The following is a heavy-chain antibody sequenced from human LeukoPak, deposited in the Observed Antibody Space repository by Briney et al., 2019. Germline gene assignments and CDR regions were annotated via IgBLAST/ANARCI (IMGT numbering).Heavy chain of an antibody. V-gene: IGHV1-2*02. D-gene: IGHD1-26*01. Sequence: ASVKVSCKASGYTFTGYYMHWVRQAPGQGLEWMGWINPNSGGTNYAQKFQGRVTMTRDTSISTAYMELSSLRSEDTAVYYCARGHWEVDYGMDVWGQGTTVTVSS. J-gene: IGHJ6*02. CDR2: INPNSGGT. CDR3: ARGHWEVDYGMDV. CDR1: GYTFTGYY.